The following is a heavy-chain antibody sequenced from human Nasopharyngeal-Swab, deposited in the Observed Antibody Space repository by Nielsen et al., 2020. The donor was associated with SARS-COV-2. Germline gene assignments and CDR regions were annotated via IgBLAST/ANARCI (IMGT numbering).Heavy chain of an antibody. Sequence: SETLSLTCTVSGGSISSYYWSWIRQPPGKGLEWIGYIYYSGGTNYNPSLKSRVTISVDTSKNQFSLKLSSVTAADTAVYYCARGSIAAAGSNWYFDLWGRGTLVTVSS. CDR2: IYYSGGT. D-gene: IGHD6-13*01. J-gene: IGHJ2*01. V-gene: IGHV4-59*01. CDR3: ARGSIAAAGSNWYFDL. CDR1: GGSISSYY.